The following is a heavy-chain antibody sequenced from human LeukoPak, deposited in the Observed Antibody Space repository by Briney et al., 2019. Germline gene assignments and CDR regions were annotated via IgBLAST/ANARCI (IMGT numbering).Heavy chain of an antibody. V-gene: IGHV3-23*01. D-gene: IGHD6-13*01. CDR3: AQKTPGTHPFDY. Sequence: GGSLRLSCAASGFTFSSDAMNGVPQAPRKGLEWGSACGTSDDTYYADSVRGRFTISRDNAKNTVYLQMSSLRAEDTAVYYCAQKTPGTHPFDYWGQGTLVTVSS. CDR2: CGTSDDT. J-gene: IGHJ4*02. CDR1: GFTFSSDA.